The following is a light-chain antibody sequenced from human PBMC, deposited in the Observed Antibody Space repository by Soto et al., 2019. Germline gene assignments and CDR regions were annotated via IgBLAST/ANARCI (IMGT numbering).Light chain of an antibody. V-gene: IGLV2-14*01. J-gene: IGLJ1*01. Sequence: QSVLTQPASASGSPGQSITISCAGTSSDVGGYTYVSWYQQHPGKAPKLMIYDVSNRPSGVSNRFSGSKSGNTASLTISGLQAEDEADYYCTSYTSSSTPYVFGGGTKVTVL. CDR2: DVS. CDR1: SSDVGGYTY. CDR3: TSYTSSSTPYV.